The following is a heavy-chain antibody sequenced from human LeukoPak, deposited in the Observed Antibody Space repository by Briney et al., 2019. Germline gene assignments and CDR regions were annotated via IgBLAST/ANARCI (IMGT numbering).Heavy chain of an antibody. J-gene: IGHJ4*02. CDR1: GGSISSYY. Sequence: PSETLSLTCTVSGGSISSYYWSWIRQPPGKGLEWIGYIHYSGSTHYNPSLKSRVTISVDTSKNQVSLKLSSVTAADTAVYYCAREGSRDFWSGPVYYFDYWGQGTLVTVSS. CDR3: AREGSRDFWSGPVYYFDY. D-gene: IGHD3-3*01. V-gene: IGHV4-59*01. CDR2: IHYSGST.